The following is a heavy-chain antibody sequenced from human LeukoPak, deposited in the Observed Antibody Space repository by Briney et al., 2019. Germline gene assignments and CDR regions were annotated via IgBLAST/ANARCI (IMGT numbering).Heavy chain of an antibody. J-gene: IGHJ5*02. Sequence: KPSETLSLTCTVSGGSISSSSYYWGWIRQPPGKGLEWIGSIYYSGSTYYNPSLKSRVTISVDTSKNQFSLKLSSVTAADTAVYYCARLGPYQLLHLNWFDPWGQGTLVTVSS. CDR3: ARLGPYQLLHLNWFDP. CDR1: GGSISSSSYY. V-gene: IGHV4-39*01. CDR2: IYYSGST. D-gene: IGHD2-2*01.